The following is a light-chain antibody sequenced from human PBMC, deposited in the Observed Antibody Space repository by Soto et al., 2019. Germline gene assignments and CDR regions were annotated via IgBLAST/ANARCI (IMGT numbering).Light chain of an antibody. CDR1: QGISSY. J-gene: IGKJ3*01. Sequence: DIQLTQSPFFLSASVGDRVTITCRASQGISSYLAWYQQKPGRAHTLLIYAASTLQSGVPSRFSGSGSGTESTLTISSLPPEDFATYYCQQLNSYPHTFGPGTKVYIK. V-gene: IGKV1-9*01. CDR3: QQLNSYPHT. CDR2: AAS.